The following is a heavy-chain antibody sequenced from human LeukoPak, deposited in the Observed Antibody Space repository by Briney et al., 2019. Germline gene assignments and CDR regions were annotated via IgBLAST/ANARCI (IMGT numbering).Heavy chain of an antibody. D-gene: IGHD5-12*01. CDR2: IKQDGSEK. V-gene: IGHV3-7*01. Sequence: GGSLRLSCVASGFTFSSYSMNWVRQAPGKGLEWVANIKQDGSEKYYVDSVKGRFTISRDNAKNSLYLQMNSLRAEDTAVYYCARDGDKDIVATIFDNWFDPWGQGTLVTVSS. J-gene: IGHJ5*02. CDR1: GFTFSSYS. CDR3: ARDGDKDIVATIFDNWFDP.